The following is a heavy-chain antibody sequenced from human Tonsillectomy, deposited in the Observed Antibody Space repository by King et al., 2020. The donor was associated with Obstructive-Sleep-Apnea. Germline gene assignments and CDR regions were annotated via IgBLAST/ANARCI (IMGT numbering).Heavy chain of an antibody. Sequence: VQLQESGPGLVKPSETLSLTCTVSGGSISSYYWSWIRQPPGKGLEWIGYIYYSGSTNYNPSLKSRVTISVDTSKNQFSLKLSSVTAADTAVYYCARERYSHGKYYFDYWGQGTLVTVSS. D-gene: IGHD5-18*01. CDR3: ARERYSHGKYYFDY. CDR1: GGSISSYY. J-gene: IGHJ4*02. V-gene: IGHV4-59*01. CDR2: IYYSGST.